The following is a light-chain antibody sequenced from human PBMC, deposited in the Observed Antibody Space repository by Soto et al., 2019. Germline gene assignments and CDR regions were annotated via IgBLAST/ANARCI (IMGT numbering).Light chain of an antibody. Sequence: QSALTQPPSASGSPGQSVTISCTGTSSDVGGYNYVSWYQQHPGKAPKLMIYEVSKRPSGVPDRFSGSKSGNTASLTVSGLHAEDEADYYCSSYAGSNPVVFGGGTQLTVL. J-gene: IGLJ2*01. CDR3: SSYAGSNPVV. V-gene: IGLV2-8*01. CDR2: EVS. CDR1: SSDVGGYNY.